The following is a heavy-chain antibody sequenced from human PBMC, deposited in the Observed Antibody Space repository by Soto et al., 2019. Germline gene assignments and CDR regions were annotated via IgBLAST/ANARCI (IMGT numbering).Heavy chain of an antibody. V-gene: IGHV4-59*01. CDR1: GGSINTYY. D-gene: IGHD6-19*01. Sequence: SETLSLTCTVSGGSINTYYWSWIRQPPGKGLEWICYVDHSWNRDSSPSLKSRVTISIDTSKKQVSLKLTSVTAADTAVYYCARNWFSVAGRFHFDYWGQGIPVTVSS. J-gene: IGHJ4*02. CDR3: ARNWFSVAGRFHFDY. CDR2: VDHSWNR.